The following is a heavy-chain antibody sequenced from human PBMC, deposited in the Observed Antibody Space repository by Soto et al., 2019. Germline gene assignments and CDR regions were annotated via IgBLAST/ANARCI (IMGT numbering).Heavy chain of an antibody. Sequence: QITLKESGPTLVKPTQTLTLTCTFSAFSLTTSGVGVGWIRQPPGKALEWLALIYWDDDKRYSPSLKSRLTITKDTSKHQVVLTMTNMDPVDTATYYCAHRNYGSSWYDWFDPWGQGTLVTVSS. CDR3: AHRNYGSSWYDWFDP. CDR2: IYWDDDK. D-gene: IGHD6-13*01. V-gene: IGHV2-5*02. CDR1: AFSLTTSGVG. J-gene: IGHJ5*02.